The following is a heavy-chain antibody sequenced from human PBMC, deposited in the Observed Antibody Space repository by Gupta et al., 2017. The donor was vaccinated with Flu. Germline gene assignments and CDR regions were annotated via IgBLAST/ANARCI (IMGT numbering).Heavy chain of an antibody. CDR1: GYTFTDYY. CDR2: INTHTGST. V-gene: IGHV1-2*02. D-gene: IGHD5-18*01. Sequence: QVQLVQSGADGKKPGASMKVSCKPSGYTFTDYYTPWVRQAPGQGLEWLGCINTHTGSTQYAQKLQGRVTMTRDTSINTAYMELTSLNSDDTAVYYCARVGRGYIYGYFDYWGQGTMVTASS. CDR3: ARVGRGYIYGYFDY. J-gene: IGHJ4*02.